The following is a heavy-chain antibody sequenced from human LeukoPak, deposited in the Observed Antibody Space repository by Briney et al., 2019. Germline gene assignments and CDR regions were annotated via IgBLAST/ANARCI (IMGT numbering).Heavy chain of an antibody. D-gene: IGHD5-24*01. CDR3: AKREGFMGTVTHDAFDI. Sequence: GGSLRLSCAASGFTFSSYGMHWVRQAPGKGLEWVAVISYDGSHQYYADSLKGRFTISRDKSENTLYLQMSSLRAEDTAVYYCAKREGFMGTVTHDAFDIRGQGTVVIVS. CDR2: ISYDGSHQ. J-gene: IGHJ3*02. V-gene: IGHV3-30*18. CDR1: GFTFSSYG.